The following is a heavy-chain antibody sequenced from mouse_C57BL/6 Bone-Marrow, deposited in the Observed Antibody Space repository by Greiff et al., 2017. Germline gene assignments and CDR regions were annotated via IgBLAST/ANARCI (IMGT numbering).Heavy chain of an antibody. CDR1: GFSFNTYA. D-gene: IGHD1-1*01. Sequence: EVNVVESGGGLVQPKGSLKLSCAASGFSFNTYAMNWVRQAPGKGLEWVARIRSKSNNYATYYADSVKDRFTISRDDSESMLYLQMNNLKTEDTAMYYCGRRDGSRGRFAYWGQGTLVTVSA. J-gene: IGHJ3*01. CDR3: GRRDGSRGRFAY. V-gene: IGHV10-1*01. CDR2: IRSKSNNYAT.